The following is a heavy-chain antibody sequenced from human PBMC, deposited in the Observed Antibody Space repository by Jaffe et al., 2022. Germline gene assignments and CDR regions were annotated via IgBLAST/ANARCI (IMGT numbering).Heavy chain of an antibody. Sequence: QLQLQESGSGLVKPSQTLSLTCAVSGGSISSGGYSWSWIRQPPGKGLEWIGYIYHSGSTYYNPSLKSRVTISVDRSKNQFSLKLSSVTAADTAVYYCARDRNVYGSGSFFDYWGQGTLVTVSS. CDR3: ARDRNVYGSGSFFDY. V-gene: IGHV4-30-2*01. CDR1: GGSISSGGYS. CDR2: IYHSGST. D-gene: IGHD3-10*01. J-gene: IGHJ4*02.